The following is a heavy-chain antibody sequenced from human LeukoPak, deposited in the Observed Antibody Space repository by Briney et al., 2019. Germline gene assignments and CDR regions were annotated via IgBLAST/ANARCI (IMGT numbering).Heavy chain of an antibody. Sequence: GGSLILSCAASGFTFSSYGMQWVRQAPGKGLEWVAVISYDGRNKYYAAPVKGRFTISRDNSKNTLYLQMNSLRAEDTAVYYCAKRGTSDSSGYLDYWGQGTLVTVSS. V-gene: IGHV3-30*18. CDR1: GFTFSSYG. CDR3: AKRGTSDSSGYLDY. J-gene: IGHJ4*02. CDR2: ISYDGRNK. D-gene: IGHD3-22*01.